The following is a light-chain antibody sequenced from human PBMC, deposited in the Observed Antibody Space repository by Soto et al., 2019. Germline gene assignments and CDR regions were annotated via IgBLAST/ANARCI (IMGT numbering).Light chain of an antibody. CDR2: DVV. Sequence: QSVLTQPASVSGSPGQSITISCTGTSSDVGAYDFVSWYQQQAGKAPRLLIYDVVKRPSEVSDRFSGSKSGNTASLTISGLLTEDEADYYCSSFTRSTTWGFGGGAQLTVL. V-gene: IGLV2-14*03. CDR1: SSDVGAYDF. CDR3: SSFTRSTTWG. J-gene: IGLJ3*02.